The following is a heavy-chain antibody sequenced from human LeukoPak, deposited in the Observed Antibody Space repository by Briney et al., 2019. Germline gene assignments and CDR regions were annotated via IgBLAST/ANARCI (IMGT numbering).Heavy chain of an antibody. CDR1: GFTFSSYW. CDR3: ARRSSGSPPYYFGY. V-gene: IGHV3-7*01. CDR2: INHNGNVN. J-gene: IGHJ4*02. Sequence: PGGSLRLSCAASGFTFSSYWMNWARQAPGKGLEWVASINHNGNVNYYVDSVKGRFTISRDNAKNTLYLQMNSLRAEDTAVYYCARRSSGSPPYYFGYWGQGTLVTVSS. D-gene: IGHD1-26*01.